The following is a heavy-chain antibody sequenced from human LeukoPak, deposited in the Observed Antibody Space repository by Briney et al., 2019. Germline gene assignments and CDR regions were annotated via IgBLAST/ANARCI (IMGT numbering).Heavy chain of an antibody. V-gene: IGHV4-30-2*01. CDR3: ARGGDGYNYTPDY. Sequence: PSETLSLTCTVSGGSVSSSSYYWHWIRQPPGKGLEWIGYIYHSGSTYYNPSLKSRVTISVDRSKNQFSLKLSSVTAADTAVYYCARGGDGYNYTPDYWGQGTLVTVSS. CDR2: IYHSGST. D-gene: IGHD5-24*01. CDR1: GGSVSSSSYY. J-gene: IGHJ4*02.